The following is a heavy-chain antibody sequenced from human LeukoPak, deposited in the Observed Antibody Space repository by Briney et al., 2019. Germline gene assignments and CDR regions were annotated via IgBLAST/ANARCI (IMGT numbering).Heavy chain of an antibody. V-gene: IGHV1-69*05. CDR3: ARTTIFGVDPYWYFDL. J-gene: IGHJ2*01. CDR2: IIPIFGTA. CDR1: GGTFSSYA. D-gene: IGHD3-3*01. Sequence: GASVKVSCKASGGTFSSYAISWVRQAPGQGLEWMGGIIPIFGTANYAQKFQGRVTITTDESTSTAYMELSSLRSEDTAVYYCARTTIFGVDPYWYFDLWGRGTLVTVSS.